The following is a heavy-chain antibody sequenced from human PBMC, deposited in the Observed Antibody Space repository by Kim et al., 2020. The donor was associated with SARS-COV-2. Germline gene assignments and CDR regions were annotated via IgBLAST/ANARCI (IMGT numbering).Heavy chain of an antibody. CDR1: GFTFSSYD. CDR2: ISYDGSKK. Sequence: GGSLRLSCAASGFTFSSYDMNWVRQAPGKGLEWVAVISYDGSKKYYADSVKGRXXXSRXXXKNTXXLXXNSLXXXDTXXXYXXXHAXXXTWXXXY. CDR3: XXHAXXXTWXXXY. J-gene: IGHJ4*01. D-gene: IGHD2-2*01. V-gene: IGHV3-30*04.